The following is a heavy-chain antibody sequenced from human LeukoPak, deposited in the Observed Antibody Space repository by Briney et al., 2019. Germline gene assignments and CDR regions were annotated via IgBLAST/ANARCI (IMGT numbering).Heavy chain of an antibody. CDR1: GGSFSGYY. J-gene: IGHJ4*02. CDR3: AGSQQLATYYFDY. D-gene: IGHD6-13*01. CDR2: INHSGST. V-gene: IGHV4-34*01. Sequence: ASETLSLTCAVYGGSFSGYYWSWIRRPPGKGLEWIGEINHSGSTNYNPSLKSRVTISVDTSKNQFSLKLSSVTAADTAVYYCAGSQQLATYYFDYWGQGTLVTVSS.